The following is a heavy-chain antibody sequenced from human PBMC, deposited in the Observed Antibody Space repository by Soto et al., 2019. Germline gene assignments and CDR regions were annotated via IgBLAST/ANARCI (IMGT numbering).Heavy chain of an antibody. CDR3: ARGLSSGWTRRVYFDY. Sequence: SETLSLSCTVSCGSISSSIYYWGWIRQPPGKGLEWIRSIYYSESTYYNPSLKSRVTISVDTSKNQFSLKLSSVTAADTAVYYCARGLSSGWTRRVYFDYWGQGTLVTVS. V-gene: IGHV4-39*01. CDR2: IYYSEST. J-gene: IGHJ4*02. D-gene: IGHD6-19*01. CDR1: CGSISSSIYY.